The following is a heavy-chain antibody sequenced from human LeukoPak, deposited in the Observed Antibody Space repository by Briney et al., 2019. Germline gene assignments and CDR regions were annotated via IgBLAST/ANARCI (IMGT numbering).Heavy chain of an antibody. J-gene: IGHJ4*02. D-gene: IGHD1-1*01. V-gene: IGHV3-53*01. Sequence: GGSLRLSCAASGFAVSSNYMSWVRQAPGKGLECVSVIYSGGSTYYADSVKGRFTISRDSSKNTLYLQMNSLRAEDTAVYYCARGAGTNLCHFDYWGQGTLVSVSS. CDR1: GFAVSSNY. CDR2: IYSGGST. CDR3: ARGAGTNLCHFDY.